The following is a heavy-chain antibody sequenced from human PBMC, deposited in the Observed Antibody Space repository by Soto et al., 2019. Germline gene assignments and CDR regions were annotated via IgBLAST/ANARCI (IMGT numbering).Heavy chain of an antibody. D-gene: IGHD3-10*01. V-gene: IGHV1-18*01. CDR3: ASGRYGDS. Sequence: QVHLVQSGAEVKKPGASVKVSCKASGYTFTSYGITWVRQAPGQGLEWMGWISAHNGNTDYAQNLQGRGMVTGDTSTSTAYMEPRGLRSDDTAVYYCASGRYGDSWGQGAPVPVSS. CDR1: GYTFTSYG. J-gene: IGHJ1*01. CDR2: ISAHNGNT.